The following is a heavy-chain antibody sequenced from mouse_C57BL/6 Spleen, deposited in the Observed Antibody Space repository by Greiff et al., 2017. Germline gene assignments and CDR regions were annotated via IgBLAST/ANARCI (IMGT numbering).Heavy chain of an antibody. CDR1: GFTFSSYT. D-gene: IGHD2-4*01. Sequence: EVKLQESGGGLVKPGGSLKLSCAASGFTFSSYTMSWVRQTPEKRLEWVATISGGGGNTYYPDSVKGRFTISRDNAKNTLYLQMSSLRSEDTALYYCARQEIYYDYSFAYWGQGTLVTVSA. V-gene: IGHV5-9*01. J-gene: IGHJ3*01. CDR3: ARQEIYYDYSFAY. CDR2: ISGGGGNT.